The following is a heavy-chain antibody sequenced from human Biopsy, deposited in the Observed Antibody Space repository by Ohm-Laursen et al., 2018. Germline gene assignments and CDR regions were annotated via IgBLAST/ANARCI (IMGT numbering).Heavy chain of an antibody. CDR1: GKTFSDYY. Sequence: SETLSLTCEVYGKTFSDYYWSWIRQPPGKGLEWIGQINQSGRTNYNPSLKSRVNISADKSNNQFSLKLTSVTSADTAVYFCGNEVLGRDYWGLGALVTVSS. V-gene: IGHV4-34*08. D-gene: IGHD2-15*01. CDR3: GNEVLGRDY. CDR2: INQSGRT. J-gene: IGHJ4*02.